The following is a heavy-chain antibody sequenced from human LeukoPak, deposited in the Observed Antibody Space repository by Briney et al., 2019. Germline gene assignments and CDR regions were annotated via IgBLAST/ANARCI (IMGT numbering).Heavy chain of an antibody. J-gene: IGHJ5*02. Sequence: GASVKVSCKASGYTFTSYAMNWVRQAPGEGLECMGWINTNTGNPTYAQGFTGRFVFSLDTSVSTAYLQISSLKAVDTAVYYCARDVGYQLLHYKNWFDPWGQGTQVTVSS. V-gene: IGHV7-4-1*02. CDR1: GYTFTSYA. CDR2: INTNTGNP. D-gene: IGHD2-2*01. CDR3: ARDVGYQLLHYKNWFDP.